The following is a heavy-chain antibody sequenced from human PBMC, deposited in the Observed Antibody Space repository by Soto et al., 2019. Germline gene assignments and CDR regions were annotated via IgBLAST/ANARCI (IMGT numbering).Heavy chain of an antibody. V-gene: IGHV4-31*03. CDR2: IYYSGST. J-gene: IGHJ4*02. D-gene: IGHD4-4*01. Sequence: QVQLQESGPGLVKPSQTLSLTCTVSGGSISSGGYYWSWIRQHPGKGLEWIGYIYYSGSTHYNPPPKSRVTISVDTSKTHFPLKRSSVTAADPAVYYCASGATVTPLGDWGQGTLVPVSS. CDR3: ASGATVTPLGD. CDR1: GGSISSGGYY.